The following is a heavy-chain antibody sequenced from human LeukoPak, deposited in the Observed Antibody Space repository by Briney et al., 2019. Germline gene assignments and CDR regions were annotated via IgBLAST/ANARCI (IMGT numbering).Heavy chain of an antibody. CDR2: IYSGGST. J-gene: IGHJ3*02. V-gene: IGHV3-53*01. CDR1: GFTVSSNY. CDR3: ARDVPGDAFDI. Sequence: GALRLSCAASGFTVSSNYMSWVRQAPGKGLEWVSVIYSGGSTYYADSVKGRFTISRDNSKNTLYLQMNSLRAEDTAVYYCARDVPGDAFDIWGQGTMVTVSP.